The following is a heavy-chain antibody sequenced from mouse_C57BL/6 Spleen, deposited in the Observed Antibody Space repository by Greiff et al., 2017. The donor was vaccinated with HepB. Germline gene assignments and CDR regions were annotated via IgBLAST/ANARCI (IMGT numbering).Heavy chain of an antibody. CDR2: ISDGGSYT. V-gene: IGHV5-4*01. CDR1: GFTFSSYA. Sequence: EVKLMESGGGLVKPGGSLKLSCAASGFTFSSYAMSWVRQTPEKRLEWVATISDGGSYTYYPDNVKGRFTISRDNAKNNLYLQMSHLKSEDTAMYYCARENSNYDAMDYWGQGTSVTFSS. D-gene: IGHD2-5*01. CDR3: ARENSNYDAMDY. J-gene: IGHJ4*01.